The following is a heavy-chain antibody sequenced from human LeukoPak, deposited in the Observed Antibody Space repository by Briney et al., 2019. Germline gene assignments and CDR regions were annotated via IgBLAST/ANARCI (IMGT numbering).Heavy chain of an antibody. Sequence: GSLRLSCAASGFTFNDYYMSWIRQAPGKGLEWVSYVSSSGDSIYYADSVKGRFTISRDNAKNSLFLQMNSLRAEDTAVYYCARGGYSSGWYSSPDYWGQGTLVTVSS. CDR1: GFTFNDYY. CDR2: VSSSGDSI. D-gene: IGHD6-19*01. V-gene: IGHV3-11*01. J-gene: IGHJ4*02. CDR3: ARGGYSSGWYSSPDY.